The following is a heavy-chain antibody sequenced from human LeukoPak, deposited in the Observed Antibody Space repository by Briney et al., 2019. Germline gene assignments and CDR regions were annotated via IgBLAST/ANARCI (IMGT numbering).Heavy chain of an antibody. CDR2: TDYRSNPYK. J-gene: IGHJ5*02. Sequence: SQTLSLTCALSADTVSSNSAAWNWIRQSPSRGLEWLARTDYRSNPYKDYAGSVKTRITINPDTSKNHFSLQLNSVAPEDTAVYYCARPLYSDILAGPADWFEPRGQGTLVTVSS. D-gene: IGHD3-9*01. V-gene: IGHV6-1*01. CDR1: ADTVSSNSAA. CDR3: ARPLYSDILAGPADWFEP.